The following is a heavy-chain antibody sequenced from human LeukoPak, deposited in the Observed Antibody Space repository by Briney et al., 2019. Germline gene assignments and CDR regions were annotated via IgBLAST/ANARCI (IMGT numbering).Heavy chain of an antibody. CDR3: AREKIRGTAFDI. V-gene: IGHV3-53*01. J-gene: IGHJ3*02. CDR1: GFIISSHH. D-gene: IGHD3-10*01. CDR2: IYSGGSI. Sequence: GGSLRLSCAASGFIISSHHMNWVRQAPGKGLEWVSVIYSGGSIYYTDSVQGRFTISRDNSKNTVDLQMNSLRAEDTAVYYCAREKIRGTAFDIWGQGTMVTVSS.